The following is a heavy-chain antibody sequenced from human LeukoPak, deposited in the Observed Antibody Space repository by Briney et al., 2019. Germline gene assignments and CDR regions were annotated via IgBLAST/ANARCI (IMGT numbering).Heavy chain of an antibody. V-gene: IGHV3-30*18. J-gene: IGHJ4*02. CDR3: AKVGFGFDY. CDR1: GFKFRDYG. D-gene: IGHD3-16*01. CDR2: ISYDGATE. Sequence: GGSLRLSCLVSGFKFRDYGMHWVRQAPGKGLEWVAHISYDGATEHYADSVRGRFTVSRDDSKNTAYLQMDSLRPEDTASYFCAKVGFGFDYWGQGTVVTVSS.